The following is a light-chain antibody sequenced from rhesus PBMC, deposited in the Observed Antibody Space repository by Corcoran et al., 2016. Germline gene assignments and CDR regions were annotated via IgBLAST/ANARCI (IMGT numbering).Light chain of an antibody. CDR1: QSVTSF. CDR2: DSS. V-gene: IGKV3-35*01. CDR3: LQESRWPLT. J-gene: IGKJ4*01. Sequence: VMLTQSPATLSLSPGERATLSCRASQSVTSFLAWYHQKPGQAPSLFIYDSSNRATGIPDRCSGSGSGTDVTRTIRGLEPADVGVYDCLQESRWPLTFGGGTNVEI.